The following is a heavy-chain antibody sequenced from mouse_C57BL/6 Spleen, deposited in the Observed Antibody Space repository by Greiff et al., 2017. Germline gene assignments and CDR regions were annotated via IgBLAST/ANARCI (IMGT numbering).Heavy chain of an antibody. CDR3: ARRGLTGTIWFAY. D-gene: IGHD4-1*01. V-gene: IGHV1-42*01. CDR1: GYSFTGYY. Sequence: EVQLQQSGPELVKPGASVKISCKASGYSFTGYYMNWVKQSPEKSLEWIGEINPSTGGTTYNQKFKAKATLTVDKSSSTAYMQLKSLTSEDSAVYYCARRGLTGTIWFAYWGQGTLVTVSA. J-gene: IGHJ3*01. CDR2: INPSTGGT.